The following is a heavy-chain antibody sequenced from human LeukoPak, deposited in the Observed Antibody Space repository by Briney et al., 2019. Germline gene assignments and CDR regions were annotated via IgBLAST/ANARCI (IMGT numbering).Heavy chain of an antibody. CDR3: AELGITMIGGV. J-gene: IGHJ6*04. CDR2: ISSSSTTI. CDR1: GFTFSSYS. V-gene: IGHV3-48*01. D-gene: IGHD3-10*02. Sequence: GGSLRLSCAASGFTFSSYSMMWVRQAPGKGLEWVSYISSSSTTIHYVDSVKGRFTISRDNAKNSVYLQMNSLRAEDTAVYYCAELGITMIGGVWGKGTTVTISS.